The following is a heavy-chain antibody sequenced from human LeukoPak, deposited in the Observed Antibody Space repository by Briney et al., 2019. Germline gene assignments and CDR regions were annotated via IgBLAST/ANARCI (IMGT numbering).Heavy chain of an antibody. Sequence: PGGSLRLPCAASGFIFSNHWMHWVRQGPGRGLEWVSRINIDGTSKAYVDSVAGRFTISRDNAGNTLYLQMDFLTPEDTATYYCARADRSNWYGERNFFEFWGQGNLVTVSS. J-gene: IGHJ4*02. V-gene: IGHV3-74*01. CDR3: ARADRSNWYGERNFFEF. CDR1: GFIFSNHW. CDR2: INIDGTSK. D-gene: IGHD3-10*01.